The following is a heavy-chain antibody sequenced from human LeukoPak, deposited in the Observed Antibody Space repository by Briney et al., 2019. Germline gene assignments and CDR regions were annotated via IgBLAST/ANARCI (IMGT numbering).Heavy chain of an antibody. Sequence: PGGSLRLSCAASGFTFSSYAMSWVRQAPGKGLEWASGISGSGGSTYYADSVKGRFTISRDNSKNTLYLQMNSLRAEDTAVYYCAKDPTTYYDSSGYGRYNWFDPWGQGTLVTVSS. CDR3: AKDPTTYYDSSGYGRYNWFDP. CDR1: GFTFSSYA. CDR2: ISGSGGST. D-gene: IGHD3-22*01. J-gene: IGHJ5*02. V-gene: IGHV3-23*01.